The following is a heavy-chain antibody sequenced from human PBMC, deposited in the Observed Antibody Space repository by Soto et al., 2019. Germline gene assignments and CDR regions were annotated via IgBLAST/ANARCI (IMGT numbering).Heavy chain of an antibody. CDR1: GFTFSSYW. Sequence: PGGSLRLSCAASGFTFSSYWMHWVRQAPGKGLEWVSRIEGDGSSTTSADSVKGRFTVSRDDARNTLYLQMSSLRADDTAIYYWAREGLDTTGVFDVWGQGTMVTVSS. J-gene: IGHJ3*01. D-gene: IGHD1-1*01. V-gene: IGHV3-74*01. CDR2: IEGDGSST. CDR3: AREGLDTTGVFDV.